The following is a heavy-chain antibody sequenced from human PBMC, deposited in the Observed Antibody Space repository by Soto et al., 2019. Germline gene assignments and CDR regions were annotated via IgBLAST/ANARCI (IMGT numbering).Heavy chain of an antibody. Sequence: GGSLRLSCAVSGFILRDYYMTWGRQAPGKGLEWVSSISGSGGGTYYADSVKGRFTISRDNSKNTLYLQMNSLRAEDTAVYYCEKQEQQLVMKYYFDYWGQGTLVTGS. J-gene: IGHJ4*02. CDR1: GFILRDYY. V-gene: IGHV3-23*01. CDR3: EKQEQQLVMKYYFDY. D-gene: IGHD6-13*01. CDR2: ISGSGGGT.